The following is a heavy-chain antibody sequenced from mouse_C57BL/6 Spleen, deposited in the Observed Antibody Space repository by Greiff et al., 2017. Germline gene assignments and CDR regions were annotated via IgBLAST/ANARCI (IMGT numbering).Heavy chain of an antibody. CDR3: ARLLGNYFDY. CDR1: GFTFSSYG. CDR2: ISSGSSYT. V-gene: IGHV5-6*01. Sequence: EVKLVESGGDLVKPGGSLKLSCAASGFTFSSYGMSWVRQTPDKRLEWVATISSGSSYTYYPDSVKGRFTISRDNAKNTLYLQMSSLKSEDTAMYYCARLLGNYFDYWGQGTTLTVSS. J-gene: IGHJ2*01.